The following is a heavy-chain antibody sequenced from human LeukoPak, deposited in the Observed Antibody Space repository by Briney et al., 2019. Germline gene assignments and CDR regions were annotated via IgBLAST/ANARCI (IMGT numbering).Heavy chain of an antibody. D-gene: IGHD2-21*01. V-gene: IGHV3-11*01. CDR2: XXXXXSTI. J-gene: IGHJ4*02. CDR3: ARDKRAYCGGDCYSSIDY. Sequence: TSGGSLRLSCAASGFTFSDYXXSWIRXXXXXXXXXXXXXXXXXSTIYYADSVKGRFTISRDNAKNSLYLQMNSPRAEDTAVYYCARDKRAYCGGDCYSSIDYWGQGTLVTVSS. CDR1: GFTFSDYX.